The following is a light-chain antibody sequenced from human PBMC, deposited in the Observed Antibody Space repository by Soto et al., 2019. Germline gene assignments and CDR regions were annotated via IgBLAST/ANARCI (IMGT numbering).Light chain of an antibody. CDR1: QSISRSY. CDR3: QKYGSSRT. V-gene: IGKV3-20*01. Sequence: EIVLTQSPGTLSLSPGERATLSCRASQSISRSYLAWYQQKPGQAPRLLIYGASFRATGIPDRFSGSGSGTDFTLTISRLEPEDFAVYYCQKYGSSRTFGQGTKVEIK. CDR2: GAS. J-gene: IGKJ1*01.